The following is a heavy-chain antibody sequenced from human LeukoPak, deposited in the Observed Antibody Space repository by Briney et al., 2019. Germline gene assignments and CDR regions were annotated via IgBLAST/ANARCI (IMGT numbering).Heavy chain of an antibody. V-gene: IGHV4-39*01. Sequence: PSETLSLTCTVSGGSISSSSYYWGWIRQPPGTGLEWIGSIYYSGSTYYNPSLKSRVTISVDTSKNQFSLKLSSVTAADAAVYYCACSVVVPAAGLAFDYWGQGTLVTVSS. CDR3: ACSVVVPAAGLAFDY. CDR2: IYYSGST. CDR1: GGSISSSSYY. D-gene: IGHD2-2*01. J-gene: IGHJ4*02.